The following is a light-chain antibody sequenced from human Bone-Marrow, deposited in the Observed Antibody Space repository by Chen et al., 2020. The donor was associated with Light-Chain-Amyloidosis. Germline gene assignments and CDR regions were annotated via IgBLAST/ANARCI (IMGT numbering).Light chain of an antibody. Sequence: AVRLTQSPSSLSASTGDRVTITCRASQDIGNFLAWYQQQPGKAPKLLIYDASTLQSGVPSRFSGSGSGTDLTLTISDLQSEDFATYYCQQYYSYPLTFGPGTRLEFK. CDR1: QDIGNF. CDR3: QQYYSYPLT. V-gene: IGKV1-8*01. CDR2: DAS. J-gene: IGKJ5*01.